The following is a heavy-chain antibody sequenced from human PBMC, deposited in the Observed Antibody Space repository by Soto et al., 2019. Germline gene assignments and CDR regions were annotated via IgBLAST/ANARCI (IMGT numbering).Heavy chain of an antibody. J-gene: IGHJ1*01. Sequence: EVQLLESGGGLVQPGGSLRLSCAASGFTFSSYAMSWGRQAPGKGLEWVSAISGSGGSTYYADSVKGRITISRDNSKNTLYLQMNSLRTEDTAVYYCAKGGVTSYYDSSGAREYFQHWGNGTLVTVSS. CDR1: GFTFSSYA. CDR2: ISGSGGST. V-gene: IGHV3-23*01. CDR3: AKGGVTSYYDSSGAREYFQH. D-gene: IGHD3-22*01.